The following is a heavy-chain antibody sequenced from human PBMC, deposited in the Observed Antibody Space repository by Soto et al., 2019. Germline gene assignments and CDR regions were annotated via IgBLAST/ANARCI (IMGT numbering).Heavy chain of an antibody. CDR1: GFTFSGYA. CDR3: ARSRGSTGFYYVDY. D-gene: IGHD3-22*01. V-gene: IGHV3-30-3*01. CDR2: ISYDGTDK. J-gene: IGHJ4*02. Sequence: QVQLAESGGGVVQAGRSLRLSCATSGFTFSGYAMHWVRQAPGKGLEWGAVISYDGTDKYYADYVKGRFTMSRDNSKNTMYLQMNSLRAEDTAVYYCARSRGSTGFYYVDYWGQGPLVTVSS.